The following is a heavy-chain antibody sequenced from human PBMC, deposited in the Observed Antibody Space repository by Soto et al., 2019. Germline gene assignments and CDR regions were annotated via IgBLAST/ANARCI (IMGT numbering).Heavy chain of an antibody. J-gene: IGHJ1*01. CDR3: ARRRYYDILPGYTHLPRGYFQH. V-gene: IGHV4-34*01. CDR2: INHSGST. D-gene: IGHD3-9*01. Sequence: QVQLQQWGAGLLKPSETLSLTCAVYGGSFSGYYWSWIRQPPGKGLEWIGEINHSGSTNYNPSLMSRGPISVDTSKNQFSLKLSSVTAADTAVYYCARRRYYDILPGYTHLPRGYFQHWGQGTLVTVSS. CDR1: GGSFSGYY.